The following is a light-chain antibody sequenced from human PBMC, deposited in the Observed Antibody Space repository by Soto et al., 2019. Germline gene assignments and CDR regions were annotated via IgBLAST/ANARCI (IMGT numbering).Light chain of an antibody. J-gene: IGKJ4*01. CDR3: QQYYRTPPT. Sequence: DIVMTQSPDSLAVSLGERATINCKSSQTVLYSSNNKNYLAWYQQKPGQPPKLLIYWAFTRESGVPDRCSGGGSGTDFTLSISNLQAEDVAVYYCQQYYRTPPTFGGGTKVEIK. V-gene: IGKV4-1*01. CDR1: QTVLYSSNNKNY. CDR2: WAF.